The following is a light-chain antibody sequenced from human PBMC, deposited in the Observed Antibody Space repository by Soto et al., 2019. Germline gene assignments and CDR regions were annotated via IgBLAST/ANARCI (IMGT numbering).Light chain of an antibody. CDR2: DAS. CDR3: QQYNNWPPLT. Sequence: EIVLTQSPGTPSLSPGEAATLSCRASQTIGRNYLAWYQQKPGQAPRLLIYDASTRATGIPARFSGSGSGTEFILTISSLQSEDFAVYYCQQYNNWPPLTFGQGTRLEIK. J-gene: IGKJ5*01. CDR1: QTIGRN. V-gene: IGKV3-15*01.